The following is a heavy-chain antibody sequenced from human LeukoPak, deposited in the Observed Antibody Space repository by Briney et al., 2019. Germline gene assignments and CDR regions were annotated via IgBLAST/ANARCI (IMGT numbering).Heavy chain of an antibody. Sequence: ASVKVSCKASGYTFTSHGISWVRQAPGQGLEWMGWISAYNGNTNYAQKLQGRVTMTTDTSTSTAYMELRSLRSDDTAVYYCARVGYCSGGSCLANWFDPWGQGTLVTVSS. J-gene: IGHJ5*02. CDR3: ARVGYCSGGSCLANWFDP. CDR2: ISAYNGNT. V-gene: IGHV1-18*01. D-gene: IGHD2-15*01. CDR1: GYTFTSHG.